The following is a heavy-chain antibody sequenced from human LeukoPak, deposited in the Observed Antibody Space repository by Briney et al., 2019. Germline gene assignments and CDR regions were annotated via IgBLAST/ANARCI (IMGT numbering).Heavy chain of an antibody. V-gene: IGHV3-53*01. CDR1: GFAFSSNY. D-gene: IGHD3-10*01. J-gene: IGHJ4*02. Sequence: GGSLRLSCAASGFAFSSNYMSWVRQAPGKGLTWVSVIYSSGSTYYADSVKGRFAISRDDSKNTLHLQMNSLRAEDTAMYYCTRAHGRITRDAYLDYWGQGTLVTVSS. CDR3: TRAHGRITRDAYLDY. CDR2: IYSSGST.